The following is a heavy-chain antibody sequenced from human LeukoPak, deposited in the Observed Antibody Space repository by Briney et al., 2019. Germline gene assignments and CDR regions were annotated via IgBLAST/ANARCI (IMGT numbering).Heavy chain of an antibody. D-gene: IGHD3-16*01. V-gene: IGHV3-7*01. J-gene: IGHJ4*02. CDR2: INEDGSEK. CDR1: GFTFSTYW. Sequence: GGSLRLSCVASGFTFSTYWMTWVRQAPGKGLEWVANINEDGSEKHYVDFVKGRFTVSRDNAKNSLYMQMNSLRDEDTAVYYCAREEAGGPDYWGQGTLVTVSS. CDR3: AREEAGGPDY.